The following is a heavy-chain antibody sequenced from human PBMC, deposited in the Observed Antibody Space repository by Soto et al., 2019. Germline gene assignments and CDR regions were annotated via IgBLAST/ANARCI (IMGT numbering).Heavy chain of an antibody. V-gene: IGHV3-23*01. Sequence: GGSLRLSCAASGFTFSNYAMSWVRQAPEKGLEWFSAISGSGGGTYYADSVKGRFTISRDNSNKMLYLQMNSLRVEDTAVYYCAKGSAESRLYSFDYGGQGPLVTVSS. D-gene: IGHD3-22*01. CDR2: ISGSGGGT. CDR3: AKGSAESRLYSFDY. CDR1: GFTFSNYA. J-gene: IGHJ4*02.